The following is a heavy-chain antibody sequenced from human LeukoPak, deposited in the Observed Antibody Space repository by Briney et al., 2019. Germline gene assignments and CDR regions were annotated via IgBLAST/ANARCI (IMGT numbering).Heavy chain of an antibody. CDR3: ARPSYGASDY. CDR1: GYSFTSHW. Sequence: KNGESLKISCKGSGYSFTSHWIGWVRQMPGKGLEWLGIIYPDDSRTRYSPSFQGQVTMSVDKSISTAYLQWSSLKASDTAMYYCARPSYGASDYWGQGTLVTVSS. J-gene: IGHJ4*02. V-gene: IGHV5-51*01. CDR2: IYPDDSRT. D-gene: IGHD4-17*01.